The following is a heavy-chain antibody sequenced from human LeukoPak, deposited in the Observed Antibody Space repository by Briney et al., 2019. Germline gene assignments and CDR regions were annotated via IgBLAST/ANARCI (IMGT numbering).Heavy chain of an antibody. D-gene: IGHD1-26*01. Sequence: SESLSLTCTVSGASINSYYTSWVRQPPGKGLEWVGYISYVGSTNYNPSLKSRVTISVDTSKNTYSLKLNSVAAADAAVYYCASDGCGSYSCIDYWGQGTLVTVSS. V-gene: IGHV4-59*01. J-gene: IGHJ4*02. CDR1: GASINSYY. CDR3: ASDGCGSYSCIDY. CDR2: ISYVGST.